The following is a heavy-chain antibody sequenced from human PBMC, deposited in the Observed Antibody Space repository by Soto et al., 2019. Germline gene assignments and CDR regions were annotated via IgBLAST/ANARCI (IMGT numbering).Heavy chain of an antibody. CDR2: IKSKTDGGTT. CDR1: GFTFSNAW. CDR3: TTEEHRMSDKPGIAAAGSFDY. Sequence: GGSLRLSCAASGFTFSNAWMNWVRQAPGKGLEWVGRIKSKTDGGTTDYAAPVKGRFTISRDDSKNTLYLQMNSLKTEDTAVYYCTTEEHRMSDKPGIAAAGSFDYWGQGTLVTVSS. D-gene: IGHD6-13*01. J-gene: IGHJ4*02. V-gene: IGHV3-15*07.